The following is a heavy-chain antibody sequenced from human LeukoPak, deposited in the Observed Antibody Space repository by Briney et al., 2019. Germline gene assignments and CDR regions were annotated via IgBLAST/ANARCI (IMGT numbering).Heavy chain of an antibody. CDR2: ISGSGGGT. V-gene: IGHV3-23*01. CDR3: AKDFDFWSGNHAFDI. Sequence: GGSLRLSCAASGFTFSSDAMSWVRQVPGKGLEWVSAISGSGGGTYYADSVKGRFTISRDNSKNTLYLQMNSLRAEDTAVYYCAKDFDFWSGNHAFDIWGQGTMVTVSS. CDR1: GFTFSSDA. D-gene: IGHD3-3*01. J-gene: IGHJ3*02.